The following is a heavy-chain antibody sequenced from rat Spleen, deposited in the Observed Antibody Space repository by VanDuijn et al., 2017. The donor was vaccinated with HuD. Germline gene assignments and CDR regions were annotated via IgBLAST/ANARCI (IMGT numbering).Heavy chain of an antibody. CDR1: GFTFSNYH. D-gene: IGHD1-9*01. J-gene: IGHJ2*01. CDR2: ISTGGGDT. V-gene: IGHV5-25*01. CDR3: ARRHYGYTDYFDY. Sequence: EVQLVESDGGLVQPGRSLKLSCAASGFTFSNYHMAWVRQAPTKGLEWVASISTGGGDTYYRDSVKGRFTISRDNAKNTLFLQMDSLRSEDTATYYCARRHYGYTDYFDYWGQGVMVTVSS.